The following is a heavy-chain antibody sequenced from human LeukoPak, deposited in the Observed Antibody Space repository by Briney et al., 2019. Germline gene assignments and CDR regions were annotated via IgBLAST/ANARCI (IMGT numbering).Heavy chain of an antibody. CDR1: GFTFSSYA. J-gene: IGHJ4*02. Sequence: PGGSLRLSCAASGFTFSSYAMHWVRQAPGKGLEWVAVISYDGSNKHYADSVKGRFTISRDNSKNTLYLQMNSLRAEDTAVYYCAGSLTYYFDYWGQGTLVTVSS. CDR2: ISYDGSNK. V-gene: IGHV3-30-3*01. CDR3: AGSLTYYFDY.